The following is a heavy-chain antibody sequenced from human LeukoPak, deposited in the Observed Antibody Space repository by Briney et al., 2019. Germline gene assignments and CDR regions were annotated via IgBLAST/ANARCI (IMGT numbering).Heavy chain of an antibody. CDR1: GGSISSGYW. V-gene: IGHV4-4*02. CDR3: ARVDYSSGWRGDY. J-gene: IGHJ4*02. CDR2: IYHTGST. D-gene: IGHD6-19*01. Sequence: PSGTLSLTCAVSGGSISSGYWWSWVRQPPGKGLEWIGEIYHTGSTNYNPSLKSRVTISVDKSKNQFSLKVSSVTAADTAVYYCARVDYSSGWRGDYWGQGTLVTVSS.